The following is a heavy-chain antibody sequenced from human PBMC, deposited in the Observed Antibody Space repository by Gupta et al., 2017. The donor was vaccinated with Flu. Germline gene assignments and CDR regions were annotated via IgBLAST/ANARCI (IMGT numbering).Heavy chain of an antibody. V-gene: IGHV3-30*18. CDR1: GFTFISYG. J-gene: IGHJ6*02. CDR3: AKDVQWLALYYYYGMDV. Sequence: QVQLVESGGGVVQPGRSLRLSCAASGFTFISYGMPWVRQAPGKGLEWVAVISYDGSNKYYADSVKGRFTISRDNSKNTLYLQMNSLRAEDTAVYYCAKDVQWLALYYYYGMDVWGQGTTVTVSS. CDR2: ISYDGSNK. D-gene: IGHD6-19*01.